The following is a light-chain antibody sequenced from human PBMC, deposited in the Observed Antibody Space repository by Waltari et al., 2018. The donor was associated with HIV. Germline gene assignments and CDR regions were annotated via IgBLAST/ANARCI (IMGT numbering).Light chain of an antibody. CDR1: ELPKQY. V-gene: IGLV3-25*03. Sequence: SYDLTQPPSVSVSPGQTARITCSGDELPKQYAFWYQQKPGQAPVLVIYKDSERPSGIPERFSGSSSGTTVTLTISGVQAEDEADYYCQSPDSGTYVVFGGGTKLTVL. CDR3: QSPDSGTYVV. J-gene: IGLJ2*01. CDR2: KDS.